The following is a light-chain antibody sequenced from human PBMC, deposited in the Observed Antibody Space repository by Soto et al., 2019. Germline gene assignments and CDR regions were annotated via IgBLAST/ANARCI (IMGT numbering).Light chain of an antibody. V-gene: IGKV3-11*01. CDR1: QSVSGY. CDR2: DAS. CDR3: QQRSNWPST. Sequence: EIVLTQSPATLSLSPGNRATLSGRASQSVSGYLASYQQKPGQAPRLLIYDASNRATGIPARFSGSGSGTDFTLTITSLEPEDFAVYYCQQRSNWPSTFGGGTKVEI. J-gene: IGKJ4*01.